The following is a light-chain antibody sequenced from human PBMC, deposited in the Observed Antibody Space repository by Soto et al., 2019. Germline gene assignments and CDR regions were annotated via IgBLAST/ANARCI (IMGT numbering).Light chain of an antibody. J-gene: IGKJ1*01. Sequence: DIQMTQSPSSLSASVGDRVTIACRASQSNSTFLNWYQQKPGKAPKLLISAASSLQSGVPSRFSGSGSGTDFTLTISSLQPEDFATYYCQQSFSTPPVTFGQGTKVEIK. CDR3: QQSFSTPPVT. V-gene: IGKV1-39*01. CDR1: QSNSTF. CDR2: AAS.